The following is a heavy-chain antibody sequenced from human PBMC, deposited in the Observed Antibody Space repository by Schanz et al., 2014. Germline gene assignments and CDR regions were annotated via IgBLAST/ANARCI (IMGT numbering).Heavy chain of an antibody. Sequence: QVQLLQSGAEVKKPGASMKVSCKASGYTFTTYYMLWVRQAPGQGLEWMGIVNPSVRGTHFAREFQGRVTVTSDTSTSTVYMELSSLRSDDTAVYYCARGGYSSGWYDRDIAHFDYWGQGTLVTVSS. CDR2: VNPSVRGT. CDR3: ARGGYSSGWYDRDIAHFDY. J-gene: IGHJ4*02. D-gene: IGHD6-19*01. V-gene: IGHV1-46*01. CDR1: GYTFTTYY.